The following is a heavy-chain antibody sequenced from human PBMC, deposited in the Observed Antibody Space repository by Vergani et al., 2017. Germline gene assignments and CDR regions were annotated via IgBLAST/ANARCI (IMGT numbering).Heavy chain of an antibody. D-gene: IGHD2-2*02. CDR2: ISPDGSAT. CDR1: GFSLSRFW. V-gene: IGHV3-7*01. Sequence: EVQLVESGGGLVKPGGSLRLSCAASGFSLSRFWMSWVRQAPEKGLEWVAHISPDGSATSYVDSVKGRFTISRDNTKNTLYLQVRSLRLEDTGVYHCVRDRGLCAGGRCYTEAWDYWGQGTLVTVSS. CDR3: VRDRGLCAGGRCYTEAWDY. J-gene: IGHJ4*02.